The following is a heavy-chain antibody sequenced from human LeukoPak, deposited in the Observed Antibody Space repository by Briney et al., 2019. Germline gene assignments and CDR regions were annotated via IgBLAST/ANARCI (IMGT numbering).Heavy chain of an antibody. CDR3: ATRLSDCSSTSCYDY. Sequence: ASVKVSCKVSGYTLTELSMHWVRQAPGKGLEWMGGFDPEDGETIYAQKFQGRVTMTEDTSTDTAYMELSSLRSEDTAVYYCATRLSDCSSTSCYDYWGQGTLVTVSS. CDR1: GYTLTELS. CDR2: FDPEDGET. V-gene: IGHV1-24*01. D-gene: IGHD2-2*01. J-gene: IGHJ4*02.